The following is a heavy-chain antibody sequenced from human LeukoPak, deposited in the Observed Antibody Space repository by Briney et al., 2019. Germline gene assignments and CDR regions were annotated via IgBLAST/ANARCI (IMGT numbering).Heavy chain of an antibody. CDR3: ARGPYYYDSSGFWYFDY. CDR2: IWYDGSNK. J-gene: IGHJ4*02. CDR1: GFTFSSYG. D-gene: IGHD3-22*01. V-gene: IGHV3-30*19. Sequence: GGSLRLSCAASGFTFSSYGMHWVRQAPGKGLEWVAVIWYDGSNKYYADSVKGRFTVSRDNSKNTLYLQMNSLRAEDTAVYYCARGPYYYDSSGFWYFDYWGQGTLVTVSS.